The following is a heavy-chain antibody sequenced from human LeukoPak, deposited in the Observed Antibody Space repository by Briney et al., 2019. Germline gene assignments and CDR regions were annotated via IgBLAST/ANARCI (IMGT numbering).Heavy chain of an antibody. CDR3: ARWGGYCSGGTCYPLYFFDS. CDR1: GYSFTNYW. J-gene: IGHJ4*02. Sequence: GESLKISCKGSGYSFTNYWIGWVRQMPGKGLEWMGIIHPPDSDTRYSPSFQGQVTISADKSISTAYLQWSSLKASDSATYYCARWGGYCSGGTCYPLYFFDSWGQGTLVTVSS. D-gene: IGHD2-15*01. V-gene: IGHV5-51*01. CDR2: IHPPDSDT.